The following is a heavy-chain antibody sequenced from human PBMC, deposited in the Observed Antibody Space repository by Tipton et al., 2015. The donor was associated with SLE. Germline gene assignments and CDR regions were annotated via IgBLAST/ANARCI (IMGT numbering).Heavy chain of an antibody. J-gene: IGHJ6*02. Sequence: TLSLTCTVSGGSISSYYWTWIRQPPGKGLEWIGHIFYTGSARYNPSLKSRVTISVDTSKSQFSLKLSSVTAADTAVYYCARDSLNWGSYYHGMDVWGQGTLVTVSS. CDR2: IFYTGSA. V-gene: IGHV4-59*01. CDR1: GGSISSYY. CDR3: ARDSLNWGSYYHGMDV. D-gene: IGHD3-16*01.